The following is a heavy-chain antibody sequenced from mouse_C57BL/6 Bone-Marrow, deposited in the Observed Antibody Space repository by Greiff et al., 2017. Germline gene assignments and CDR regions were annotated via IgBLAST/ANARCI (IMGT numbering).Heavy chain of an antibody. Sequence: VKLVESDAELVKPGASVKLSCKASGYTFTVHTIHWMKQRPEQGLEWIGYIYPRDGSTKYNEKFKGKATLTADKSSSTAYMQLNSLTSEDSAVYFCARYPDLYFDVWGTGTTVTVSS. CDR3: ARYPDLYFDV. V-gene: IGHV1-78*01. CDR1: GYTFTVHT. J-gene: IGHJ1*03. CDR2: IYPRDGST.